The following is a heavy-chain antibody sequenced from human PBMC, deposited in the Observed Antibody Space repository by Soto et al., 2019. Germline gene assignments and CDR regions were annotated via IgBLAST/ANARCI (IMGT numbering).Heavy chain of an antibody. CDR3: ARDPERNYCSSTSCQYYYYYYGMDV. J-gene: IGHJ6*02. V-gene: IGHV1-46*03. CDR2: INPSGGST. Sequence: APVKVSCRASGYTFTSYYIHWLRQALGQRPEGMGIINPSGGSTSYAQKFQGRVTMTRDTSTSTVYMELSSLRSEDTAVYYCARDPERNYCSSTSCQYYYYYYGMDVWGQGTTVTVSS. CDR1: GYTFTSYY. D-gene: IGHD2-2*01.